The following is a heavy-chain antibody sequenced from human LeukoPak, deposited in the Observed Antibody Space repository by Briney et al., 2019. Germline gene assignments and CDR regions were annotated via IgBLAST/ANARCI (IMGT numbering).Heavy chain of an antibody. Sequence: GGSLRLSCPASGFTFSSYARSWVRQAPGKGLEWVSTFSGTSTNSYADAVKGRVTISRDNSKNTLYLQMNSLRAEDTAVYYCSKLKQWQPQRYFFEYWGQGALVTVAS. CDR3: SKLKQWQPQRYFFEY. CDR2: FSGTSTN. V-gene: IGHV3-23*01. D-gene: IGHD6-19*01. CDR1: GFTFSSYA. J-gene: IGHJ4*02.